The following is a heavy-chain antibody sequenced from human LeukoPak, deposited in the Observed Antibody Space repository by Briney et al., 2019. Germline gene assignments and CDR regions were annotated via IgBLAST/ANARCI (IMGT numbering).Heavy chain of an antibody. D-gene: IGHD3-22*01. CDR1: GDSISSYY. CDR2: IYYSGST. J-gene: IGHJ6*03. Sequence: SETLSLTCTVSGDSISSYYWSWIRQPPGKGLEWIGYIYYSGSTNYNPSLESRLTISVASSKNQFSLKLSSVTAADTAVYYCARVGYYYDSSGYYYYYYYMDVWGKGTTVTISS. CDR3: ARVGYYYDSSGYYYYYYYMDV. V-gene: IGHV4-59*01.